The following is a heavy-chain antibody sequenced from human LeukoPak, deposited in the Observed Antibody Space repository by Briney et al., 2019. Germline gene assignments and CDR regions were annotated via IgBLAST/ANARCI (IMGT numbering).Heavy chain of an antibody. J-gene: IGHJ4*02. CDR1: GFTFSAYS. Sequence: GGSLRLSCAASGFTFSAYSMNWVRQAPGKGLEWLSYISSSGSTIYYADSVKGRFTVSRDNAKNSLYLQMNSLRAEDTAVYYCARDGVGADGIDYWGQGTLVTVSS. D-gene: IGHD1-26*01. CDR2: ISSSGSTI. V-gene: IGHV3-48*04. CDR3: ARDGVGADGIDY.